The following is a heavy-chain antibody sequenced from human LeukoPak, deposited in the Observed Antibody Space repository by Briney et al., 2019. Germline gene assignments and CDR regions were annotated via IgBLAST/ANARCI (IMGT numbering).Heavy chain of an antibody. D-gene: IGHD4-17*01. CDR3: AREPDSRYGDYGF. Sequence: GASVKVSCKTSGYTFTTFYIHWVRQAPGQGLEWMGLINPSGGSTRYAQKFQGRVTMTRDTSTNTVYMELSNLRSEDTAVYYCAREPDSRYGDYGFWGQGTLVTVSS. CDR1: GYTFTTFY. V-gene: IGHV1-46*01. J-gene: IGHJ4*02. CDR2: INPSGGST.